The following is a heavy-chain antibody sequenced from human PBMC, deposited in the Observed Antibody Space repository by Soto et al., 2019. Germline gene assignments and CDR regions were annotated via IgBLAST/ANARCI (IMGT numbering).Heavy chain of an antibody. CDR2: IYYSGST. V-gene: IGHV4-61*01. CDR3: ASAGGGIAAKYFHX. D-gene: IGHD3-16*01. CDR1: GGSVSSGSYY. J-gene: IGHJ4*02. Sequence: SDTLSLTFTVSGGSVSSGSYYWSWIRQPPGKGLELIGYIYYSGSTNYPPSLKSRVTISVDTSKNQFSLKLSSVTAADTAVYYWASAGGGIAAKYFHXWGQATLVTVSX.